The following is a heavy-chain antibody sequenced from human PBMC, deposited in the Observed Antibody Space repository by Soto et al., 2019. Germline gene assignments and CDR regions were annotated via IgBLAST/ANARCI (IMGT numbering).Heavy chain of an antibody. V-gene: IGHV3-74*01. CDR3: VRDIR. CDR2: INSDGTTT. Sequence: EVQLVESGGGLVQPGGSLRLSCAASGFTFNNFWMYWVRQTPEKGLVWVSGINSDGTTTIYADSVKGRFTISRDNAKNTLYLQMNSVPVEDTAIYYCVRDIRWGQGTLVTVSS. J-gene: IGHJ4*02. CDR1: GFTFNNFW.